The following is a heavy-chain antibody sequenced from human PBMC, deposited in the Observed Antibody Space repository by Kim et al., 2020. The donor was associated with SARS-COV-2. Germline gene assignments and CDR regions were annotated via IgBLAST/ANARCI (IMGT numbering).Heavy chain of an antibody. D-gene: IGHD6-13*01. CDR1: GYTFTSYY. CDR2: INPRGVST. J-gene: IGHJ6*02. V-gene: IGHV1-46*01. CDR3: ARGPRYSSSWSKIGDYYYGMDV. Sequence: ASVNVSCKASGYTFTSYYMHWVRQAPGQGLEWMGIINPRGVSTSNAQRFRARFTMTRDTSTSTVYMELSSLRSEDTAVYYCARGPRYSSSWSKIGDYYYGMDVWGQGTTVTVSS.